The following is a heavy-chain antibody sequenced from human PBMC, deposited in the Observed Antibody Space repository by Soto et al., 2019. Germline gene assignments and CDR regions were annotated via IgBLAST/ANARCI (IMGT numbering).Heavy chain of an antibody. J-gene: IGHJ3*02. V-gene: IGHV4-31*03. CDR3: AAWYDSSGYSRHAFDI. CDR2: IYYSGST. Sequence: PSETLSLTCTVSGGSISSGGYYWSWIRQHPGKGLEWIGYIYYSGSTYYNPSLKSRVTISVDTSKNQFSLKLRSVTAADAAVYYCAAWYDSSGYSRHAFDIWDQGTLVTVSS. CDR1: GGSISSGGYY. D-gene: IGHD3-22*01.